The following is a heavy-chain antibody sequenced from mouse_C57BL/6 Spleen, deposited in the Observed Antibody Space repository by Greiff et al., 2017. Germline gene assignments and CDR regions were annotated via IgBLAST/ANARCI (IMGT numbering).Heavy chain of an antibody. V-gene: IGHV5-17*01. Sequence: EVMLVESGGGLVKPGGSLKLSCAASGFTFSDYGMHWVRQAPEKGLEWVAYISSGSSTIYYADTVKGRFTISRDNAKNTLFLQVTSLRSEDTAMYYCARPGSSSYEGYFDVWGTGTTVTVSS. D-gene: IGHD1-1*01. J-gene: IGHJ1*03. CDR3: ARPGSSSYEGYFDV. CDR1: GFTFSDYG. CDR2: ISSGSSTI.